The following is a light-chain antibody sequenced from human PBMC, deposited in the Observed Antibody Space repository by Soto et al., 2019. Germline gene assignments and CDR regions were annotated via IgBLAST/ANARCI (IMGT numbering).Light chain of an antibody. V-gene: IGLV7-43*01. CDR2: TTT. Sequence: QAVVTQEPSLTVSPGGTVTLTCASSTGAVTSGYYPNWFQQKPGQAPRSLIYTTTNKHPWTPARFSGSLLGGKAALTLSGAQPEDEAEYYCLLSYGGAQVFGGGTNLTVL. CDR3: LLSYGGAQV. J-gene: IGLJ2*01. CDR1: TGAVTSGYY.